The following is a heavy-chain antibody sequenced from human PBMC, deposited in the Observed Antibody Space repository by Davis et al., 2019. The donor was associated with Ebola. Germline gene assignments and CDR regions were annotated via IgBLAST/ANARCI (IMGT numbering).Heavy chain of an antibody. CDR2: IIPIPGIA. CDR3: ARGNRAVAGPSFYYYYGMDV. V-gene: IGHV1-69*04. CDR1: LCTLRSHA. D-gene: IGHD6-19*01. Sequence: SVPVSCKASLCTLRSHAISWLRQAPGQGLEWMGSIIPIPGIANYAQKFQGRVTTTADESTSTAYMELSSLRSEDTAVYYCARGNRAVAGPSFYYYYGMDVWGQGTTVTVSS. J-gene: IGHJ6*02.